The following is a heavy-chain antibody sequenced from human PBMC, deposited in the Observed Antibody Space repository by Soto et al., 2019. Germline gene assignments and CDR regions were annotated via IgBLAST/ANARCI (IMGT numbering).Heavy chain of an antibody. CDR3: AAELGFGKLSVV. Sequence: QVQVVQSGVEVRRPGSSVKVSCKGSGDTFKNGVISWVRQAPGQGLEWMGGIIPLFGTTDFAQRFQGRLTITTDESTTTAYMELSRLRSEDTATYYCAAELGFGKLSVVWGQGTTVIVSS. CDR1: GDTFKNGV. J-gene: IGHJ6*02. D-gene: IGHD3-10*01. CDR2: IIPLFGTT. V-gene: IGHV1-69*01.